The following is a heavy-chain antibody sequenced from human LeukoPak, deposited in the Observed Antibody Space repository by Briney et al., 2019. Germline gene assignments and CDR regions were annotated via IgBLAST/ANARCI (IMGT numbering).Heavy chain of an antibody. D-gene: IGHD1-1*01. CDR2: ISSSGNTM. V-gene: IGHV3-11*01. Sequence: PGGSLRLSCAASGFTFSDYYMSWIRQAPGKGLEWVSYISSSGNTMYYADSVKGRFTISMDNAKNSLYLQMNSLRAEDTAVYYCARGVSRGTFDYWGQGTLVTVSP. CDR1: GFTFSDYY. J-gene: IGHJ4*02. CDR3: ARGVSRGTFDY.